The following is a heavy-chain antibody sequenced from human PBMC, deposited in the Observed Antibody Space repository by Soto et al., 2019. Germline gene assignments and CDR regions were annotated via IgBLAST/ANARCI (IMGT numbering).Heavy chain of an antibody. CDR2: ISGDGGST. CDR3: AKFISWSVSPDSCFAS. J-gene: IGHJ5*01. CDR1: GFTFINYA. D-gene: IGHD3-3*01. V-gene: IGHV3-23*01. Sequence: EVQLLESGGGLVQPGGSLRLSCEVSGFTFINYAMTWVRQPPGKGLEWVSGISGDGGSTYYADSVKGRFTISRDNPKNNMFMEMKPLRVEDTAVYYCAKFISWSVSPDSCFASWGLGTLVTVSS.